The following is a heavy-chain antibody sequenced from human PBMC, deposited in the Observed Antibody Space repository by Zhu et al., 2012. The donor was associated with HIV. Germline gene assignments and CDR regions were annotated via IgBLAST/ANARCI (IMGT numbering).Heavy chain of an antibody. CDR2: VHHSGST. V-gene: IGHV4-4*02. CDR1: GGSISSNW. J-gene: IGHJ3*01. Sequence: QVQLQESGPGLVKPSGTLSLTCAVSGGSISSNWWSWVRQSPGKGLEWIGEVHHSGSTNSNPSLKNRVTISLDKSKSQFSLNLNSVTAEDTAVYYCARDGPGDDAFDVWGQGTSVTVSS. CDR3: ARDGPGDDAFDV.